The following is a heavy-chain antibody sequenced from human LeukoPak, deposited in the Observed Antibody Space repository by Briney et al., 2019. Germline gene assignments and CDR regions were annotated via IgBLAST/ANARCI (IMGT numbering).Heavy chain of an antibody. J-gene: IGHJ2*01. V-gene: IGHV3-30*18. D-gene: IGHD4-23*01. CDR3: AKSTLVSLRWVGGYFDL. CDR1: GFTFSSYG. Sequence: GRSLRLSCAASGFTFSSYGMHWVRQAPGKGLEWVAVISYDGSNRYYADSVKGRFTISRDNSKNTLYLQMNSLRAEDTAVYYCAKSTLVSLRWVGGYFDLWGRGTLVTVSS. CDR2: ISYDGSNR.